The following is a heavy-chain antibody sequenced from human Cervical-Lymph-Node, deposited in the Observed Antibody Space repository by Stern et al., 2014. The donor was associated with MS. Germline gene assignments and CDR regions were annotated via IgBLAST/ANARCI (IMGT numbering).Heavy chain of an antibody. CDR1: GYTFTDYY. J-gene: IGHJ6*02. CDR3: AILESPSYNGMDV. V-gene: IGHV1-2*02. Sequence: VQLVQSGAEVKKPGASVTVSCKTSGYTFTDYYMHWVRQAPGQGLDYIGWITPNSGVTNFAQQFQGRVTMTRDTSINTVYMELSSLRSDDTAIYYCAILESPSYNGMDVWGQGTTVTVSS. CDR2: ITPNSGVT.